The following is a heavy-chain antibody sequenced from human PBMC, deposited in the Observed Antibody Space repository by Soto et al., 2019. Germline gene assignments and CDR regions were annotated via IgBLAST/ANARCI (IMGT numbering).Heavy chain of an antibody. Sequence: GGSLRLSCAASGFTFSSYGMHWVRQAPGKGLEWVAVISYDGSNKYYADSVKGRFTISRDNSKNTLYLHMNSLRAEDTAVYYCAKDFEVAAAGTYYYYGMDVWGQGTTVTVSS. D-gene: IGHD6-13*01. J-gene: IGHJ6*02. CDR3: AKDFEVAAAGTYYYYGMDV. CDR1: GFTFSSYG. V-gene: IGHV3-30*18. CDR2: ISYDGSNK.